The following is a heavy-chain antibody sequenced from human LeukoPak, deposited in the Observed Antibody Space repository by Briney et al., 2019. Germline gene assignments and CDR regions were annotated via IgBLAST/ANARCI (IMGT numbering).Heavy chain of an antibody. Sequence: SGGSLRLSCAASGFTVSNNYISWVRQAPGKGLEWVSVIYSGGSTKYADSVKARLTISRDNSKNTVYLQMNSLRADDTAVYYCARATLDNWGQGTLVTVSS. J-gene: IGHJ4*02. CDR1: GFTVSNNY. V-gene: IGHV3-53*01. CDR3: ARATLDN. CDR2: IYSGGST.